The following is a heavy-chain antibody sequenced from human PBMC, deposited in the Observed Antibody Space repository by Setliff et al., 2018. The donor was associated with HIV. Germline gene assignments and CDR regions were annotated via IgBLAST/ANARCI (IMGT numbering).Heavy chain of an antibody. D-gene: IGHD2-15*01. CDR1: GDSIGHYY. CDR3: ARDRIEVVVDGPHDVFDV. CDR2: IHTSGST. Sequence: PSETLSLTCTVSGDSIGHYYWSWIRQPAGRGLEWMGRIHTSGSTNYNPSFTSRVTLSVDTSKNQFFLKLTSLSAADTAVYYCARDRIEVVVDGPHDVFDVWGRGTTVTVSS. V-gene: IGHV4-4*07. J-gene: IGHJ3*01.